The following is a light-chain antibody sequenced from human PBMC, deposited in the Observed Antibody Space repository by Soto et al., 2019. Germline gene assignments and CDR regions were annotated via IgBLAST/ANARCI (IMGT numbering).Light chain of an antibody. V-gene: IGKV3-15*01. CDR3: QQYNNWPPLT. CDR2: GAS. J-gene: IGKJ4*01. CDR1: QSVSSN. Sequence: EIVMTQSPATLSVSPGERATLSCRASQSVSSNLAWYQHKPGQAPRLLIYGASTRGPGIPARFSGSGSGTEFTLTISSLPSEDFPVYYCQQYNNWPPLTFGGGTTVEIK.